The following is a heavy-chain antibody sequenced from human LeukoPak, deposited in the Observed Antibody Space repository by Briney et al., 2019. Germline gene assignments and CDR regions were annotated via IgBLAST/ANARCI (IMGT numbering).Heavy chain of an antibody. CDR1: GGSFSGYY. CDR3: ARGLSSSYFDY. V-gene: IGHV4-34*01. Sequence: SETLSLTCAVYGGSFSGYYWSWIRQPPGKGLEWIGEINHSGSTNYNPSLKSRVTISVDTSKNQFSLKLSSVTAADTAVYYCARGLSSSYFDYWGQGTLVTVSS. J-gene: IGHJ4*02. D-gene: IGHD6-6*01. CDR2: INHSGST.